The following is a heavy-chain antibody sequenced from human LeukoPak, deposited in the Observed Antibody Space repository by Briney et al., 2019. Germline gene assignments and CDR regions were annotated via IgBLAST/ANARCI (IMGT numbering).Heavy chain of an antibody. V-gene: IGHV3-30*18. CDR2: ISYDGSNK. J-gene: IGHJ4*02. CDR3: AKKGIGPAMVDY. Sequence: GGSLRLSCAASGFTFSSYGMHWVRQAPGKGLEWVAVISYDGSNKYYADSVKGRFTISRDNSKNTLYLQMNSLRAEDTAVYYCAKKGIGPAMVDYWGQGTLVTVSS. CDR1: GFTFSSYG. D-gene: IGHD5-18*01.